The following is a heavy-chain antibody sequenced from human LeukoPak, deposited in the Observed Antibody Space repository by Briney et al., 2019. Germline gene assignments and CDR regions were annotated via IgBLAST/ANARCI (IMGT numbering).Heavy chain of an antibody. D-gene: IGHD3-3*01. CDR1: GGSISSGGYW. CDR3: ARAIVTPSGYVWYFDL. Sequence: SQTLSLSCTVSGGSISSGGYWWSWTRKYSGKGVEWIGYIYYTGSTYYNASLKSRVTMSVDTSHNHFSLKLNSVTAADTAVYYCARAIVTPSGYVWYFDLWGRGTLVTVST. CDR2: IYYTGST. J-gene: IGHJ2*01. V-gene: IGHV4-31*03.